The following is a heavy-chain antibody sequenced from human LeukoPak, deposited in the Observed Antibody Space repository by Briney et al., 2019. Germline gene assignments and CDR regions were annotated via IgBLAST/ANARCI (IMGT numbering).Heavy chain of an antibody. D-gene: IGHD3-22*01. J-gene: IGHJ5*02. CDR2: IIPIFGTA. Sequence: ASVKVSCKASGGTFSSYAISWVRQAPGQGLEWMGGIIPIFGTANYAQKFQGRVTITADESTSTAYMELSSLRSEDTAVYYCARVWRRGAWDPLYDSSGYYHLNWFDPWGQGTLVTVSS. V-gene: IGHV1-69*13. CDR1: GGTFSSYA. CDR3: ARVWRRGAWDPLYDSSGYYHLNWFDP.